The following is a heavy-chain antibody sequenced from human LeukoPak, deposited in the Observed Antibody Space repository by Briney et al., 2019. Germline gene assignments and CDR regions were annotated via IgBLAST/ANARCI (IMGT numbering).Heavy chain of an antibody. Sequence: LAGGSLRLSCAASGFTFSSYGMHWVRQAPGKGLEWVAFIRYDGSNKYYADSVKGRFTISRDNSKNTLYLQMNSLRAEGTAVYYCARGGEGDYDPFDYWGQGTLVTVSS. CDR1: GFTFSSYG. V-gene: IGHV3-30*02. D-gene: IGHD4-17*01. CDR3: ARGGEGDYDPFDY. CDR2: IRYDGSNK. J-gene: IGHJ4*02.